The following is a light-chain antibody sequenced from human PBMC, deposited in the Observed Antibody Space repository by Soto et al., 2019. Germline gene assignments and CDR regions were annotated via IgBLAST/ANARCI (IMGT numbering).Light chain of an antibody. CDR3: SSYTSSSSLHL. CDR1: SSDVGDYNF. V-gene: IGLV2-14*01. Sequence: QSVLTQPASVSGSPGQSITISCTGTSSDVGDYNFVSWYQQHPGKAPKLMIFDVTNRPSGVSNRFSGSESGNTATLTISGLQTEDEADYYCSSYTSSSSLHLFGTGTKVTVL. CDR2: DVT. J-gene: IGLJ1*01.